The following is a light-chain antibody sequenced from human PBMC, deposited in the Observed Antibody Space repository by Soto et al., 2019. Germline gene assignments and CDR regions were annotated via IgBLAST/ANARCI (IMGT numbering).Light chain of an antibody. CDR2: EVS. CDR1: SSDVGGYNY. J-gene: IGLJ1*01. Sequence: QSALTQPASVSGSPGQSITISCTGTSSDVGGYNYVSWYQQHPGKAHKLMIYEVSNRPSGVSNRFSGSKSGNTAALTISGLQAEDEADYYCSSYTSSSTVYVFGTGTKLTVL. CDR3: SSYTSSSTVYV. V-gene: IGLV2-14*01.